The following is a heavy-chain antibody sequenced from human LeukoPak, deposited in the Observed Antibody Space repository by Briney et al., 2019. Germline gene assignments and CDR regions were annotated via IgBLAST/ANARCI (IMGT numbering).Heavy chain of an antibody. CDR3: ARGIRDCSGTTCYQPFDY. J-gene: IGHJ4*02. V-gene: IGHV3-30*03. CDR1: GFTFSSYG. CDR2: ISYDGSNK. Sequence: GGSLRLSCAASGFTFSSYGMHWVRQAPGKGLEWVAVISYDGSNKYYADSVKGRFTISRDNSKNTLYLQMSSLRAEDTAVYYCARGIRDCSGTTCYQPFDYWGQGALVTVSS. D-gene: IGHD2-2*01.